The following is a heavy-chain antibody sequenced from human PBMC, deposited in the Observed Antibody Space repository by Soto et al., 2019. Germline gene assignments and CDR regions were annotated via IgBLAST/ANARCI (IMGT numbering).Heavy chain of an antibody. Sequence: PGGSLRLSCTVSGFAFSNYGINWVRQAPGKGLEWVSSISKSDYTYYSDSVKGRFTISRDNAKNSVSLQMNTLRVEDTAVYYCAREDSIVIPAVSDFWGQGTLVTV. CDR1: GFAFSNYG. CDR2: ISKSDYT. V-gene: IGHV3-21*01. D-gene: IGHD2-2*01. J-gene: IGHJ4*02. CDR3: AREDSIVIPAVSDF.